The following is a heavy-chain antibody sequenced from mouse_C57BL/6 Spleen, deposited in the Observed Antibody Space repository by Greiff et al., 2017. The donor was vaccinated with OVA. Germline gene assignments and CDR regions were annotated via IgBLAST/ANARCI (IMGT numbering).Heavy chain of an antibody. CDR3: ARGRGNHYFDD. V-gene: IGHV1-50*01. J-gene: IGHJ2*01. D-gene: IGHD2-1*01. Sequence: KESCKASGYTFTSYWMQWVKQRPGQGLEWIGEIDPSDSYTNSNHTLKRKPTLTVDTSSTTAYMQLSSLTSEDSAVYYCARGRGNHYFDDWGQGTTLTVSS. CDR2: IDPSDSYT. CDR1: GYTFTSYW.